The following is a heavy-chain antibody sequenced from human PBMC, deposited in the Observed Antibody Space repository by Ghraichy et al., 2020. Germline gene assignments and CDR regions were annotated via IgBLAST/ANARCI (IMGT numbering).Heavy chain of an antibody. Sequence: LSLTCAASGFTFSSYGMHWVRQAPGKGLEWVAFIRYDGSNKYYADSVKGRFTISRDNSKNTLYLQMNSLRVEDTAVYYCAKVTIFGVAPSFDPWGQGTLVTVSS. CDR3: AKVTIFGVAPSFDP. V-gene: IGHV3-30*02. D-gene: IGHD3-3*01. J-gene: IGHJ5*02. CDR2: IRYDGSNK. CDR1: GFTFSSYG.